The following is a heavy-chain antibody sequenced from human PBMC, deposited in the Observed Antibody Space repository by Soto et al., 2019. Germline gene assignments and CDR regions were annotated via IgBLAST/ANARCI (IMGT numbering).Heavy chain of an antibody. CDR1: GFTFNNYA. J-gene: IGHJ4*02. CDR3: AKLGSSSWSPHYYFDY. D-gene: IGHD2-2*01. V-gene: IGHV3-23*01. CDR2: ITDSGDDT. Sequence: EVQLLESGGGLVQPGGSQRLSCAASGFTFNNYAMGWVRQAPGKGLEWVSAITDSGDDTYYIDSVKGRFTISRDNSKSTLYLQMNSLRAEDTAIYYCAKLGSSSWSPHYYFDYWGQGTLVTVSS.